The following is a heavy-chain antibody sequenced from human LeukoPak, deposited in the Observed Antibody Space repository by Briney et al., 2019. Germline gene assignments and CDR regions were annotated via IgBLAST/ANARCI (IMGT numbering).Heavy chain of an antibody. J-gene: IGHJ6*03. Sequence: SVKVSCKASGGTFSSYAISWVRQAPGQGLEWMGGIIPIFGTANYAQKFQGRVTITADKSTSTAYMELSSLRSEDTAVYYCARGFRRDGYNEVGYYYMDVWGKGTTVTISS. CDR3: ARGFRRDGYNEVGYYYMDV. CDR1: GGTFSSYA. D-gene: IGHD5-24*01. V-gene: IGHV1-69*06. CDR2: IIPIFGTA.